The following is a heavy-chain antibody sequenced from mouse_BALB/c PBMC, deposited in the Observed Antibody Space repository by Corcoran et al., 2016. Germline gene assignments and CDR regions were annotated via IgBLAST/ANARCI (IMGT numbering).Heavy chain of an antibody. CDR3: VRGFYYGSRGFAY. J-gene: IGHJ3*01. CDR2: IYPGSGST. CDR1: GYTFTDYV. V-gene: IGHV1-81*01. Sequence: QVQLQQSGPELVKPGAAVKMSCKASGYTFTDYVISWVKQRTGQGLEWSGGIYPGSGSTYYNEKFKGKATLTADKSSNTAYMQLSSLTYEDSAVYFCVRGFYYGSRGFAYWGQGTLVTVFA. D-gene: IGHD1-1*01.